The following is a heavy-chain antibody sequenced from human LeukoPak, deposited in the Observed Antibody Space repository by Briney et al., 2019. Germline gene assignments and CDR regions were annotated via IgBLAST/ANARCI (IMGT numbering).Heavy chain of an antibody. CDR3: AREPEQRRMYYYYYYMDV. CDR1: GGSISSYY. V-gene: IGHV4-4*07. Sequence: SETLSLTCTVSGGSISSYYWSWIRQPAGKGLEWIGRIYTSGGTNYNPSLKSRVTMSVDTSKNQFSLKLSSVTAADTAVYYCAREPEQRRMYYYYYYMDVWGKGTTVTVSS. D-gene: IGHD6-25*01. CDR2: IYTSGGT. J-gene: IGHJ6*03.